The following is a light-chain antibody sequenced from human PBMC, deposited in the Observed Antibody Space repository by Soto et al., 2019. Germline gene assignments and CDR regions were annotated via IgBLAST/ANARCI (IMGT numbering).Light chain of an antibody. J-gene: IGKJ5*01. CDR2: AAS. CDR1: QGISSY. CDR3: QQYYSYPIT. Sequence: AIRMTQSPSSFSASTGDRVTITCRASQGISSYLAWYQQKPGKAPKLLIYAASTLQSGVPSRFSGSGSGTDFTLTISCLQSEDFATYSCQQYYSYPITFGQGTRLAI. V-gene: IGKV1-8*01.